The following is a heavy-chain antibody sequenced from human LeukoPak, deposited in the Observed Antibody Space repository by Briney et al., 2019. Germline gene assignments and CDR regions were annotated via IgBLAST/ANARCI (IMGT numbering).Heavy chain of an antibody. CDR3: ARVLLERPGIDSFDM. CDR2: INSGSSTI. CDR1: GFRLGSYS. D-gene: IGHD1-1*01. J-gene: IGHJ3*02. V-gene: IGHV3-48*02. Sequence: GGSLRLSCGASGFRLGSYSMDWVRQAPGKGLEWVSHINSGSSTIYYADSVKGRFTTSRDNAGNSLYLQMNSLRDEDTAVYYCARVLLERPGIDSFDMWGQGTMVTVSS.